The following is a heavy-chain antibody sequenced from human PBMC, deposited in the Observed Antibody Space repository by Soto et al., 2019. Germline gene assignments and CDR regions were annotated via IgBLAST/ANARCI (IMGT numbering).Heavy chain of an antibody. V-gene: IGHV4-4*02. CDR2: IFHSGST. Sequence: QVQLQESGPGLVKPSGTLSLTSAVFGGSISNSNWWTWVRQPPGKGLDWIGEIFHSGSTNYNSSLMGRVTISVDKANNQFSLKLSSVTAADTAVYYCAHRPIVGAAIWGQGTLVIISS. CDR1: GGSISNSNW. J-gene: IGHJ4*02. CDR3: AHRPIVGAAI. D-gene: IGHD1-26*01.